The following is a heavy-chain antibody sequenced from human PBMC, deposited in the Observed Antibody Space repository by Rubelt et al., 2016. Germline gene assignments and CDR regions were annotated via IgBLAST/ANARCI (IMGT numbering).Heavy chain of an antibody. Sequence: QVQLQQWGAGLLKPSETLSLTCAVYGGSFSGYYWSWIRQPPGKGLEWSGEINHSGSTNYNPSLKSRVTISVDTSKNQFSLKLSSVTAADTAVYYCARRRRYSGSSYWYFDLWGRGTLVTVSS. CDR3: ARRRRYSGSSYWYFDL. CDR2: INHSGST. D-gene: IGHD1-26*01. V-gene: IGHV4-34*01. CDR1: GGSFSGYY. J-gene: IGHJ2*01.